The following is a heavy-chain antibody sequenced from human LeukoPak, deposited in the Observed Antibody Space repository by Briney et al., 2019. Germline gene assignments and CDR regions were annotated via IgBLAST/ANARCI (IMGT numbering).Heavy chain of an antibody. D-gene: IGHD3-10*01. J-gene: IGHJ4*02. Sequence: GGSLRLSCAASGFTFSSYAMHWVRQAPGKGLEWVAVISYDGSNKYYADSVKGRFTISRDNSKNTLYLQMSSLRAEDTAVYYCVKDRLYGSGSSYFDYWGLGTLVTVSS. V-gene: IGHV3-30*14. CDR3: VKDRLYGSGSSYFDY. CDR1: GFTFSSYA. CDR2: ISYDGSNK.